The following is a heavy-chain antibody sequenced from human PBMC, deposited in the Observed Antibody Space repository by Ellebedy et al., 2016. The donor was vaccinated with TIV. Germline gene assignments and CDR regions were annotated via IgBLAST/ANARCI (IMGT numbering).Heavy chain of an antibody. CDR3: VRERMPTPT. V-gene: IGHV3-66*01. J-gene: IGHJ5*02. CDR1: GFSVSSYY. CDR2: IYSGNNT. D-gene: IGHD2-2*01. Sequence: PGGSLRLSCAASGFSVSSYYMTWVRQAPGKGLEWVSVIYSGNNTHYADSVKGRFTISRDNFKNSVYLQLDRLRVEDTALYYCVRERMPTPTWGQGTLVTVSP.